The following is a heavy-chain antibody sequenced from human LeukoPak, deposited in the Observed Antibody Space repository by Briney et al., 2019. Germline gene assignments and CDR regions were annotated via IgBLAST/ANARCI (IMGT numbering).Heavy chain of an antibody. J-gene: IGHJ4*02. CDR1: GFIFSDYY. Sequence: KPGGSLRLSCAASGFIFSDYYMTWIRQAPGKGLEWLSYISGSGSDTNYADSVKGRFTTSRDNAKNSLYLQMNSLRAEDTAVHYCARVGSIAAAGTPDYWGQGTLVTVSS. CDR3: ARVGSIAAAGTPDY. CDR2: ISGSGSDT. D-gene: IGHD6-13*01. V-gene: IGHV3-11*06.